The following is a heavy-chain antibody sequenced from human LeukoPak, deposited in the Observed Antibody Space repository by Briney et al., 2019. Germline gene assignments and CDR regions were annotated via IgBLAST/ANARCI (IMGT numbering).Heavy chain of an antibody. CDR3: AKDRGSSSSEGFDY. D-gene: IGHD6-6*01. J-gene: IGHJ4*02. CDR1: GFTFDVYA. Sequence: GGSLRLSCAASGFTFDVYAMHWVRHAPGKGLEWVSGISWNSGSIGYADSVKGRFTISRDNAKNSLYLQMNSLRAEDMALYYCAKDRGSSSSEGFDYWGQGTLVTVSS. CDR2: ISWNSGSI. V-gene: IGHV3-9*03.